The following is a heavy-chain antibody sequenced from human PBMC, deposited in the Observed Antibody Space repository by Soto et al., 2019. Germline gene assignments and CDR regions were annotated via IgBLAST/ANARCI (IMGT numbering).Heavy chain of an antibody. Sequence: QVQLQQSGPGLVKPSETLSLTCTVSSGSISSYYWSWIRQPPGEGLQWIGYIHYSGSTKYNPSLKCRVTMSVDTSKNKFCLSLMSVTAADTAFYYCVGSGTDVWVSKEDYWFEPWGQGTLVTVSS. CDR1: SGSISSYY. J-gene: IGHJ5*02. V-gene: IGHV4-59*03. CDR3: VGSGTDVWVSKEDYWFEP. D-gene: IGHD3-16*01. CDR2: IHYSGST.